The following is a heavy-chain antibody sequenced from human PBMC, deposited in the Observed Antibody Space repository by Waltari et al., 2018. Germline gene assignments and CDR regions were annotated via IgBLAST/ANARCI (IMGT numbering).Heavy chain of an antibody. CDR2: INTHNGNI. CDR3: ARVITISGVVVPSGYSDY. D-gene: IGHD3-3*01. CDR1: GYTFTTYG. V-gene: IGHV1-18*01. J-gene: IGHJ4*02. Sequence: QVQLVQSGPEVKKPGAAVKVSCKASGYTFTTYGSNWVRQAPGQGLEWMGWINTHNGNINYAQKFQVRVTMTTDTSTSTAYMELRNLRSDDTAVYYCARVITISGVVVPSGYSDYWGQGTLVTVSS.